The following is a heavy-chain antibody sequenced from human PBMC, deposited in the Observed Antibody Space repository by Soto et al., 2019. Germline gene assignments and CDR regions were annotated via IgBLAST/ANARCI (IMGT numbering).Heavy chain of an antibody. D-gene: IGHD3-16*02. CDR3: ARDFGNYDYIWGSYRRPTFFDY. CDR1: GFTFSSYS. Sequence: GGSLRLSCAASGFTFSSYSMNWVRQAPGKGLEWVSSISSSSSYIYYADSVKGRFTISRDNAKNSLYLQMNSLRAEDTAVYYCARDFGNYDYIWGSYRRPTFFDYWGQGTLVTVS. J-gene: IGHJ4*02. V-gene: IGHV3-21*01. CDR2: ISSSSSYI.